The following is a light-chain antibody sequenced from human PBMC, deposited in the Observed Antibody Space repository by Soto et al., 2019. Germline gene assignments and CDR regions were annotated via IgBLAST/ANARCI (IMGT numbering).Light chain of an antibody. Sequence: EIVLTQSPATLSLSPGERATLSCRASQSVNNYLAWYQQKPGQAPRLLSYDVFNRATGIPARFSGSGAGTYFTHSSNTLELEDSAVYYGHQRSNCPWFNFGGGTRVEIE. V-gene: IGKV3-11*01. J-gene: IGKJ4*01. CDR3: HQRSNCPWFN. CDR1: QSVNNY. CDR2: DVF.